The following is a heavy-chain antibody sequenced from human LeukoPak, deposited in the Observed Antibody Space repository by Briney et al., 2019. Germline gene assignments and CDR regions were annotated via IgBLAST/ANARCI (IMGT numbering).Heavy chain of an antibody. D-gene: IGHD3-16*01. Sequence: SSETLSLTCTVSGGSISSYYWSWIRQPPGKGLEYIGYFYYSGGTNYNPSLKSRVTISVDTSKNQFSLKLSSVTAADTAVYYCATGGYLGYWGQGTLVTVSS. CDR1: GGSISSYY. CDR2: FYYSGGT. J-gene: IGHJ4*02. V-gene: IGHV4-59*12. CDR3: ATGGYLGY.